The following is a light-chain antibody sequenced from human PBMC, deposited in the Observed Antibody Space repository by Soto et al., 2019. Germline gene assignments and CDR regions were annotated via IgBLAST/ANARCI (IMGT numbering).Light chain of an antibody. J-gene: IGLJ1*01. CDR3: CSYTSSTNYV. CDR1: TSDVSIYNY. V-gene: IGLV2-14*01. CDR2: GVS. Sequence: QSFLTQPASVSGSPGRSITISCTGTTSDVSIYNYASWYQQRPGKAPKLMIYGVSNRPSGVSNRFSGAKSGHTASLTISGLQVEDEADYYCCSYTSSTNYVFGPGTKVTVL.